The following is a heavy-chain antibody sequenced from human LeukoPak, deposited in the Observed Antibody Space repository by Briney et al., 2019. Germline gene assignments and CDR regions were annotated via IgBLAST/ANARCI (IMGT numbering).Heavy chain of an antibody. V-gene: IGHV1-8*01. CDR3: ARGIITMVRGVKGYYYYYMDV. CDR1: GYTFTSYD. Sequence: ASVKVSCKASGYTFTSYDINWVRQATGQGLEWMGWMNPNSGNTGYAQKFQGRVTITADESTSTAYMELSSLRSEDTAVYYCARGIITMVRGVKGYYYYYMDVWGKGTTVTISS. D-gene: IGHD3-10*01. CDR2: MNPNSGNT. J-gene: IGHJ6*03.